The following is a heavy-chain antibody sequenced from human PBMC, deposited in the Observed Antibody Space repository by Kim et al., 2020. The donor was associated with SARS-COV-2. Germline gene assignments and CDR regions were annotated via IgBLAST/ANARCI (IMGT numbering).Heavy chain of an antibody. CDR2: IIPIFGTA. J-gene: IGHJ4*02. CDR3: ARLDEQLVSLDY. V-gene: IGHV1-69*13. Sequence: SVKVSCKASGGTFSSYAISWVRQAPGQGLEWMGGIIPIFGTANYAQKFQGRVTITADESTSTAYMELSSLRSEDTAVYYCARLDEQLVSLDYWGQGTLVTVSS. D-gene: IGHD6-6*01. CDR1: GGTFSSYA.